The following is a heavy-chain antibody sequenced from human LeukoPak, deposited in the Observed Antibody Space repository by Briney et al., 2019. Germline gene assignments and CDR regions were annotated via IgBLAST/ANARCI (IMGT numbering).Heavy chain of an antibody. V-gene: IGHV3-33*06. CDR2: IWYDGSNK. J-gene: IGHJ4*02. Sequence: PGGSLRLSCAASRFTFSSYGMHWVRQAPGKGLEWVAVIWYDGSNKYYADSVKGRFTISRDNSKHTLYLQINSLRVEDTAFYDWAKDNRRHYTSGPNPDSLHWGQEALVTVSS. CDR1: RFTFSSYG. CDR3: AKDNRRHYTSGPNPDSLH. D-gene: IGHD6-19*01.